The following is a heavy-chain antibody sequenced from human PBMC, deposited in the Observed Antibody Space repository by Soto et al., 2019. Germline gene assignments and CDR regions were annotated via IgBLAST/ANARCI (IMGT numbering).Heavy chain of an antibody. J-gene: IGHJ6*02. D-gene: IGHD2-15*01. CDR3: ARYCSGGSCSNQNYYYGMDV. CDR2: INHSGST. CDR1: GGSFSGYY. Sequence: PSETLSLTCAVYGGSFSGYYWSWIRQPPGKGLEWIGEINHSGSTNYNPSLKSRVTISVDTSKNQFSLKLSSVTAADTAVYYCARYCSGGSCSNQNYYYGMDVWGQGTTVTVSS. V-gene: IGHV4-34*01.